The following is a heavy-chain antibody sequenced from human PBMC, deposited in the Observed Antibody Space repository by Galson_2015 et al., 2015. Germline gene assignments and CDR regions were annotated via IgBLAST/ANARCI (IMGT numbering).Heavy chain of an antibody. J-gene: IGHJ6*03. CDR2: ISAYNGNT. D-gene: IGHD2-21*02. Sequence: SVKVSCKASGYTFTSYGISWVRQAPGQGLEWMGWISAYNGNTNYAQKLQGRVTMTTDTSTSTAYMELRSLRAEDTAVYYCAKGRLCGGDCYFLTDYYYYMDVWGKGTTVTVSS. CDR1: GYTFTSYG. CDR3: AKGRLCGGDCYFLTDYYYYMDV. V-gene: IGHV1-18*01.